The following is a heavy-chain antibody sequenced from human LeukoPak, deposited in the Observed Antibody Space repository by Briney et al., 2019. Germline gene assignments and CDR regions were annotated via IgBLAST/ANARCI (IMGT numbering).Heavy chain of an antibody. CDR2: INPNSGGT. D-gene: IGHD5-12*01. Sequence: ASVKVSCKASGYTFTGYYMHWVRQAPGQGLEWMGWINPNSGGTNYAQKFQGRVTMTRDTSISTAYMELSRLRSDDTAVYYCARGLDIVATRLSFDYWGQGTLVTVSS. V-gene: IGHV1-2*02. CDR1: GYTFTGYY. J-gene: IGHJ4*02. CDR3: ARGLDIVATRLSFDY.